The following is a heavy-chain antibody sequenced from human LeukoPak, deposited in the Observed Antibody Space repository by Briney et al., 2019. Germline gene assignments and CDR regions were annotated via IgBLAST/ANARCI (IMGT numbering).Heavy chain of an antibody. D-gene: IGHD3-10*01. CDR2: IYPYDSHT. Sequence: GESLKISCKASGYRLTYYWIAWVRQMPGKGLEWMGIIYPYDSHTRYSPSFQGQVTISADKSISTAYLQWSSLKASDTATYYCARLPNSGADLTWFDPWGQGTLVTVSS. CDR3: ARLPNSGADLTWFDP. J-gene: IGHJ5*02. CDR1: GYRLTYYW. V-gene: IGHV5-51*01.